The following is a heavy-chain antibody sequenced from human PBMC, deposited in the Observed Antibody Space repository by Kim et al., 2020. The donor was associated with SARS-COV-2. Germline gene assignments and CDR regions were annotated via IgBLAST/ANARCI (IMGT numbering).Heavy chain of an antibody. D-gene: IGHD3-9*01. Sequence: SETLSLTCTVSGGSISSGGYYWSWIRQHPGKGLEWIGYIYYSGSTYYNPSLKSRVTISVDTSKNQFSLKLSSVTAADTAVYYCARANYDILTGYYIEYWGQGTLVAGST. CDR3: ARANYDILTGYYIEY. CDR2: IYYSGST. J-gene: IGHJ4*02. V-gene: IGHV4-31*03. CDR1: GGSISSGGYY.